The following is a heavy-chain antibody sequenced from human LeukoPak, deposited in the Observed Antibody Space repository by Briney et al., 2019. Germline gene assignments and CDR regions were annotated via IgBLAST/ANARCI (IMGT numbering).Heavy chain of an antibody. D-gene: IGHD3-10*01. CDR1: GYGFTSYW. V-gene: IGHV5-10-1*01. J-gene: IGHJ4*02. CDR2: IDPSDSYT. CDR3: ATAPVWYGDFDY. Sequence: GESLRISCKGSGYGFTSYWISWVRQLPGKGLEWMGRIDPSDSYTNYSPSFQGHVTISADKSISTAYLQWSSLKASDTAMYYRATAPVWYGDFDYWGQGTLVTVSS.